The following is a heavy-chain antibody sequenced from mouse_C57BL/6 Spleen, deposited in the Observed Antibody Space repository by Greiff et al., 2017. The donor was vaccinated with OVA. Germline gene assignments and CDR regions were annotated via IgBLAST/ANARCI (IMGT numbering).Heavy chain of an antibody. CDR1: GYAFTNYL. CDR2: INPGSGGT. V-gene: IGHV1-54*01. CDR3: ARSRDYGSSSHWYFDV. J-gene: IGHJ1*03. Sequence: VQLQQSGAELVRPGTSVKVSCKASGYAFTNYLIEWVKQRPGQGLEWIGVINPGSGGTNYNEKFKGKATLTADKSSSTAYMQLSSLTSEDSAVYFCARSRDYGSSSHWYFDVWGTGTTVTVSS. D-gene: IGHD1-1*01.